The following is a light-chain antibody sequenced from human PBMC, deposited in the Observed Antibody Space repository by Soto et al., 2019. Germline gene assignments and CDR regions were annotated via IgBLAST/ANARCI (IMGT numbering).Light chain of an antibody. Sequence: QSALTQPLSVSGSPGQSVTISCTGTSSDVGGYNYVSWYQQHPGKAPKVMIYDVSERPSGVPDRFSGSKSGNTASLTISGLQAEDEADYYCCSYAGSPRYVFGTGTQLTVL. CDR2: DVS. CDR3: CSYAGSPRYV. V-gene: IGLV2-11*01. J-gene: IGLJ1*01. CDR1: SSDVGGYNY.